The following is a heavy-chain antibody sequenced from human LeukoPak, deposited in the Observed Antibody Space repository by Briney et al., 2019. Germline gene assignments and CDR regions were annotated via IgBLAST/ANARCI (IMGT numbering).Heavy chain of an antibody. J-gene: IGHJ4*02. CDR2: IKGDGTGT. CDR3: TSHLGAVRDY. Sequence: GGSLRLSCSASGFSFSTYAMHWVRQAPEKGLVWVSRIKGDGTGTTYADPVKGRFTISRDNAKNTLYLQMNNLRAEDTAVYYCTSHLGAVRDYWGQGTLVTVSS. V-gene: IGHV3-74*01. CDR1: GFSFSTYA. D-gene: IGHD1-26*01.